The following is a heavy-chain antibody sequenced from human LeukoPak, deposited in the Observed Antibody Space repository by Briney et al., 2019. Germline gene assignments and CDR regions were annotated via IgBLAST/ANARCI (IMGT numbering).Heavy chain of an antibody. V-gene: IGHV4-39*01. D-gene: IGHD3-3*01. CDR2: EHYSESR. CDR1: GGSISSGSYY. J-gene: IGHJ4*02. Sequence: SDTLSLTCTVSGGSISSGSYYWGWFRQAPGKGLELIGSEHYSESRYYNPSLQTRVTMSVDTSKNRLSLELSSVTAADTAVYYCARRMERVWYFVCWGLGTLVTVSS. CDR3: ARRMERVWYFVC.